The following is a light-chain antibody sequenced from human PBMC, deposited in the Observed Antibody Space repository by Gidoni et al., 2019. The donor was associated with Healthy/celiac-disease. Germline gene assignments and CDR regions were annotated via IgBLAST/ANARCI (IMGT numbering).Light chain of an antibody. CDR1: QSVSSN. V-gene: IGKV3-15*01. J-gene: IGKJ2*01. CDR3: QQYNNCPHYT. CDR2: GAS. Sequence: EIVMTQTPATLSVSPGERATLSCRASQSVSSNLAWYQQKPGQAPRLLIYGASTRATGIPARFSGSGSGTEFTLTISSLQSEDFAVYYCQQYNNCPHYTFGQGTKLEIK.